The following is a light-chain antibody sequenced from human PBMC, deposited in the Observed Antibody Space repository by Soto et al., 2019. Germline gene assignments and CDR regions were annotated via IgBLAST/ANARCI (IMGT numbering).Light chain of an antibody. J-gene: IGKJ2*01. Sequence: DIPMTQSPSSLSASVGDRVTITCRASQNIRNYLNWYQQKPGQAPKLLIYAASSLQSGVPSRFSGNGSGTDFILAISSLQPEDFSTYYCQQTSNTPLYTFGQGNKLEI. V-gene: IGKV1-39*01. CDR2: AAS. CDR1: QNIRNY. CDR3: QQTSNTPLYT.